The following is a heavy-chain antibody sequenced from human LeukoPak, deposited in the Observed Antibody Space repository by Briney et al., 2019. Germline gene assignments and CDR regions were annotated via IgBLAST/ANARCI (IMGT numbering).Heavy chain of an antibody. CDR2: IDGSGDNR. CDR1: GFTFKNYA. CDR3: AKVQMSTGWTFDF. D-gene: IGHD2-2*01. Sequence: GGSLRLSCAASGFTFKNYAMSWVRQAPGKGLKWVSSIDGSGDNRYYADSVKGQFTISRDNSGNTLYLQLRGLGAEDTATYYCAKVQMSTGWTFDFWGQGSLVTVSS. V-gene: IGHV3-23*01. J-gene: IGHJ4*02.